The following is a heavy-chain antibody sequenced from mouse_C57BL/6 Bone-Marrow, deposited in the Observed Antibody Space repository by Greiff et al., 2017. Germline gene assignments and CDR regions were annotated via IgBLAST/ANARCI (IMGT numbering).Heavy chain of an antibody. D-gene: IGHD2-4*01. CDR2: IWNGGGT. V-gene: IGHV2-9-1*01. Sequence: QVQLQQSGPGLVAPSQSLSITCTVSGFSLTSYAISWVRQPPGKGLEWLGVIWNGGGTNYTSALKSRLSISKDNSKSQVFLKMNSLQTDDTARYYWARNLYDYEGVDYWGQGTSVTVSS. J-gene: IGHJ4*01. CDR1: GFSLTSYA. CDR3: ARNLYDYEGVDY.